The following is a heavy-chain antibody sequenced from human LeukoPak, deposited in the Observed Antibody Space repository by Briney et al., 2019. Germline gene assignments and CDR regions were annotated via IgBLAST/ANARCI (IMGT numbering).Heavy chain of an antibody. V-gene: IGHV3-30*18. CDR3: AKRLSRYSYGFLPDY. J-gene: IGHJ4*02. CDR1: GFTFSSYG. Sequence: GGSLRLSCAASGFTFSSYGMHWVRQAPGKGLQWVAVISYDGSNKYYADSVKGRFTISRDNSKNTLYLQMNSLRAEDTAVYYCAKRLSRYSYGFLPDYWGQGTLVTVSS. CDR2: ISYDGSNK. D-gene: IGHD5-18*01.